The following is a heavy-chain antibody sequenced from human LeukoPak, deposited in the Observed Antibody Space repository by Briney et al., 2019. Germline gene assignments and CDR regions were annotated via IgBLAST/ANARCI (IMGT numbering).Heavy chain of an antibody. D-gene: IGHD5-18*01. CDR1: GFAFNNFA. J-gene: IGHJ5*02. V-gene: IGHV3-23*01. Sequence: GGSLRLSCAASGFAFNNFAMTWARQAPGKGLEWVSTISGSGSSTYYGDSVKGRFTISRDNSKNTLYLQMNSLRAEDTAVYFCAKEVGYGLLYNLFDPWGQGTLVTVSS. CDR2: ISGSGSST. CDR3: AKEVGYGLLYNLFDP.